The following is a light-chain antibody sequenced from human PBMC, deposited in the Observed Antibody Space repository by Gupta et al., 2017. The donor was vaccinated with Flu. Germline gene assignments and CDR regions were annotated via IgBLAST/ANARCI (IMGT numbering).Light chain of an antibody. Sequence: HSVLSQPPSVSAAPGQKVTISCSGSSYNIGNNYVSWYQQLPGAAPKLLIYEGNQRPSGIPDRFSGSRSGTSATLGITGLQTGDEADYYCGTWDSSLSAGVFGGGTKLTVL. CDR3: GTWDSSLSAGV. CDR2: EGN. CDR1: SYNIGNNY. V-gene: IGLV1-51*02. J-gene: IGLJ3*02.